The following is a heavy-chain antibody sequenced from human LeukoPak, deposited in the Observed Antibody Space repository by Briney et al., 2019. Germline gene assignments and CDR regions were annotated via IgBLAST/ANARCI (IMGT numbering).Heavy chain of an antibody. Sequence: SETLSLTCSFSGVSVSSYYWSWIRQPAGKGLEWIGRIYTSGSTNYNPSLKSRVTTSVDTSKNQFSLKLRSVTAADTAVYYCAVVVGASWRQAWGQGTLVTVSS. CDR1: GVSVSSYY. D-gene: IGHD2-15*01. CDR2: IYTSGST. CDR3: AVVVGASWRQA. V-gene: IGHV4-4*07. J-gene: IGHJ5*02.